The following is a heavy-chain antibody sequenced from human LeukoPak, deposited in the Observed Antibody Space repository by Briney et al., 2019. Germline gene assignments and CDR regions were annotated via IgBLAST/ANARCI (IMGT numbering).Heavy chain of an antibody. J-gene: IGHJ4*02. V-gene: IGHV3-15*01. Sequence: GGSLRLSCAASGFPFSDDWMSWVRQAPGKGLERVGRIKKKGDGGTTDYAAPVKGRFTISRDDSKNMLYLEMSNLKIEDTAVYYCTTVTMVRDYDYWGQGTLVTVSS. CDR1: GFPFSDDW. CDR2: IKKKGDGGTT. D-gene: IGHD3-10*01. CDR3: TTVTMVRDYDY.